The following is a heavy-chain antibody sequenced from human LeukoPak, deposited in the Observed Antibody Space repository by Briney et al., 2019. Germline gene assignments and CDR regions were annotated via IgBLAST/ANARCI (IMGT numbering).Heavy chain of an antibody. D-gene: IGHD4-17*01. CDR1: GYTFTSYG. J-gene: IGHJ4*02. Sequence: ASVKVSCKASGYTFTSYGISWVRQAPGPGLEGMGWISAYNGNTNYAQNLQDRVTMTTATSTSTAYMALRRLRSDDTAVYYCARVHDYGDYFDYWGQGTLVTVSS. CDR3: ARVHDYGDYFDY. CDR2: ISAYNGNT. V-gene: IGHV1-18*01.